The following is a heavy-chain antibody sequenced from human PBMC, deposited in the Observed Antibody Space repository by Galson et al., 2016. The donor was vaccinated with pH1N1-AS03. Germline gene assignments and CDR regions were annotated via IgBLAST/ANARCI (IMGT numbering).Heavy chain of an antibody. CDR3: AKDRVRLQVTESSAFDI. Sequence: SLRLSCAASGFTFSSYGLHWIRQAPGEGLEWVTFIRYDGSNTYYVDSVRGRFTISRDNSKNMLYLQMNSLRAEDSAAYYCAKDRVRLQVTESSAFDIWGQGTMVTVFS. J-gene: IGHJ3*02. CDR1: GFTFSSYG. V-gene: IGHV3-30*02. CDR2: IRYDGSNT. D-gene: IGHD4-23*01.